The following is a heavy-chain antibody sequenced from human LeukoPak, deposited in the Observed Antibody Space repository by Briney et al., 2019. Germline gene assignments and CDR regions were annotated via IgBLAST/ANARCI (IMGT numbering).Heavy chain of an antibody. CDR3: ARNYGSGSYRGIDP. Sequence: GGSLRLSCPSCLCTVSSYYLSWVRQAPAKGLEWVSVIYSGGSTYYADSVKGRFTVSRDNSKNTLYLQMNSLRAEDTAVYYCARNYGSGSYRGIDPWGQGTLVTVSS. D-gene: IGHD3-10*01. V-gene: IGHV3-66*02. CDR2: IYSGGST. J-gene: IGHJ5*02. CDR1: LCTVSSYY.